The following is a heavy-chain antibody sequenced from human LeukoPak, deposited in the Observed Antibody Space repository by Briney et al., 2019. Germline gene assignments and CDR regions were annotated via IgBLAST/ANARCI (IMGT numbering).Heavy chain of an antibody. CDR2: ISSSSSTI. CDR3: ARAAPYSSSFKYFQH. CDR1: GFTFSSYS. Sequence: GGSLRLSCAASGFTFSSYSMNWVRQAPGKGLEWVSDISSSSSTIYYADSVKGRFTISRDNAKNSLYLQMNSLRDEDTAVYYCARAAPYSSSFKYFQHWGQGTLVTVSS. V-gene: IGHV3-48*02. D-gene: IGHD6-13*01. J-gene: IGHJ1*01.